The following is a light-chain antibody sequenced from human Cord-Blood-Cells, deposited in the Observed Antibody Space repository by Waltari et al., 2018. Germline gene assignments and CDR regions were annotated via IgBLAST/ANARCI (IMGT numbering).Light chain of an antibody. CDR2: GAS. CDR3: QQYNNWPLS. CDR1: KSVSSN. J-gene: IGKJ2*03. V-gene: IGKV3-15*01. Sequence: EIVMTQSPATLSVSPGDRDTLTCRASKSVSSNLAWYQQKPGRAPSLLIYGASTRATGIPARFNGSGSGTGFTLTIISLQSEDFAVYYCQQYNNWPLSFGQGTKLGIK.